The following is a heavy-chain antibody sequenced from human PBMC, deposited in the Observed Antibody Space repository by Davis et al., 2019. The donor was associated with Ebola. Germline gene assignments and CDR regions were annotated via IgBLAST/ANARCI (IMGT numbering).Heavy chain of an antibody. CDR1: GGSISSYY. J-gene: IGHJ6*03. D-gene: IGHD3-16*01. CDR2: IYYSGST. V-gene: IGHV4-59*01. Sequence: PSETLSLTCTVSGGSISSYYWSWIRQPPGKGLEWIGYIYYSGSTNYNPSLKSRVTISVDTSKNKFSLKLSSVTAEDTAVYYCARGRGDLDYYYYMDVWGKGTTVTVSS. CDR3: ARGRGDLDYYYYMDV.